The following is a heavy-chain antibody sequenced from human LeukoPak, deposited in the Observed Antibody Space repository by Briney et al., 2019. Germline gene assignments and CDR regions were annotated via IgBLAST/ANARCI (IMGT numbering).Heavy chain of an antibody. CDR2: IHHPDGSK. D-gene: IGHD3-10*01. CDR3: ARANGGGLDY. CDR1: GYTFSTYY. V-gene: IGHV1-46*01. Sequence: SVKVFCKTSGYTFSTYYMHCVRQAPTKGLEWLGIIHHPDGSKSYTQKIQDRDTMSRDTATGTVYLVLSSLRSEDTAVYWCARANGGGLDYWGQGTLITVSS. J-gene: IGHJ4*02.